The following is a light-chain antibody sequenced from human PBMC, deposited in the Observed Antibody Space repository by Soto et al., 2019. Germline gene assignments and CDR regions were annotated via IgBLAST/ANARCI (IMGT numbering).Light chain of an antibody. CDR1: QIIKNY. CDR3: QQGYSTTPIT. Sequence: DIQMTQSPSSLSSAIGDRFTIAVLSSQIIKNYLNWYQHKPGAAPKLLIFGASNLESGVPSRFSGSGSGTEFTLSISSLQPEDFATYYCQQGYSTTPITFGQGNDWR. V-gene: IGKV1-39*01. J-gene: IGKJ5*01. CDR2: GAS.